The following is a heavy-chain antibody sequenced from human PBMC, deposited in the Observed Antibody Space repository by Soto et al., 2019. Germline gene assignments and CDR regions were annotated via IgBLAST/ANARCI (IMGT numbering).Heavy chain of an antibody. CDR2: IYYSGST. J-gene: IGHJ6*03. CDR1: GGSISSSSYY. Sequence: SETLSLTCTVSGGSISSSSYYWGWIRQPPGKGLEWIGSIYYSGSTYYNPSLKSRVTISVDTSKNQFSLKLSSVTAADTAVYYCARRKHGRENCSGGSCYSRYYYYMDVWGKGTTVTVSS. D-gene: IGHD2-15*01. V-gene: IGHV4-39*01. CDR3: ARRKHGRENCSGGSCYSRYYYYMDV.